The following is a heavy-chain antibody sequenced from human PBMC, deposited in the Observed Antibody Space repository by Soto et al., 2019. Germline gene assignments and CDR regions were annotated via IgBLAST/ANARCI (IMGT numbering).Heavy chain of an antibody. CDR2: IIPIFGTA. D-gene: IGHD2-2*01. Sequence: SVKVSCKASGGTFSSYAISWVRQAPGQGLEWMGGIIPIFGTANYAQKFQGRVTITADKSTSTAYMELSSLRSEDTAVYYCARREGYCSSTSCPNWFDPWGQGTLVTV. V-gene: IGHV1-69*06. CDR3: ARREGYCSSTSCPNWFDP. CDR1: GGTFSSYA. J-gene: IGHJ5*02.